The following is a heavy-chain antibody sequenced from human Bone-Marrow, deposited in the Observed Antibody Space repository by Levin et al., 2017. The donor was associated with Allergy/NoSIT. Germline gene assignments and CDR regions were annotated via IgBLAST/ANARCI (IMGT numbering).Heavy chain of an antibody. CDR1: GGSINTYY. J-gene: IGHJ6*03. CDR2: IYYSGST. Sequence: SCTVSGGSINTYYWSWIRKPPGKGLEWIGYIYYSGSTNYNPSLKSRVTISVDTSKNQFSLNLSSVTAADTAVYFCARRAAGYYYYMDVWGKGTTVTVSS. CDR3: ARRAAGYYYYMDV. D-gene: IGHD6-13*01. V-gene: IGHV4-59*01.